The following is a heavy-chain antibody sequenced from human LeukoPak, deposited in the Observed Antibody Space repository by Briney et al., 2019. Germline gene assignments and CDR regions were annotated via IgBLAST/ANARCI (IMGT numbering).Heavy chain of an antibody. V-gene: IGHV4-34*01. J-gene: IGHJ5*02. CDR2: INHSGST. D-gene: IGHD3-22*01. CDR3: ARGSSTVVVST. Sequence: SSETLSLTCAVYGGSFGGYYWSWIRQPPGKGLEWIGEINHSGSTNYNPSLKSRVTISVDTSKNQFSLKLSSVTAADTAVYYCARGSSTVVVSTWGQGTLVTVSS. CDR1: GGSFGGYY.